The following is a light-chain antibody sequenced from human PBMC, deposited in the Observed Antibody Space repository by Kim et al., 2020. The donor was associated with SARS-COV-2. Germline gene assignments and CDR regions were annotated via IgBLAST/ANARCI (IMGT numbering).Light chain of an antibody. Sequence: APGKTARNTCGGNSIGSKSVHWYQQKPGQAPVLVIYYDSDRPSGIPERFSGSNSGNTATLSISRVEAGDEADYYCQVWDSSSDHLVFGGGTQLTVL. CDR1: SIGSKS. V-gene: IGLV3-21*04. CDR2: YDS. J-gene: IGLJ2*01. CDR3: QVWDSSSDHLV.